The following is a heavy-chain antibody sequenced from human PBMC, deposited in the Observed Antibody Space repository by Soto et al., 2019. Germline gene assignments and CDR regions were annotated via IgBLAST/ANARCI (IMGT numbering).Heavy chain of an antibody. J-gene: IGHJ3*01. D-gene: IGHD5-12*01. V-gene: IGHV1-46*03. Sequence: QVQLVQSGAEVKKPGASVKVSCKASGYTFTSYYMHWVRQAPGQGLEWMGIINPSGGSTSYAQKLQRRVTMTSGTYTSTVYMELSSVRSEDTAEYYCARVGDGDIEPTFDAFPFWGQGTMGTVS. CDR1: GYTFTSYY. CDR2: INPSGGST. CDR3: ARVGDGDIEPTFDAFPF.